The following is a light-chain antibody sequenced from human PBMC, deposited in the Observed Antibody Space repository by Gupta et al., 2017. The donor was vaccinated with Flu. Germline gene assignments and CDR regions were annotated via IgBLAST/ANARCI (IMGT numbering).Light chain of an antibody. J-gene: IGLJ2*01. CDR2: DGS. CDR3: QVWDTSNVV. Sequence: PGRTARMTCGVGRSGNKRVHWLQQKPGQDRVLVVFDGSDRAAMATGRFACSTAGNTATPTIGGVEAGDEDDYYLQVWDTSNVVFGGGTKLTVL. V-gene: IGLV3-21*03. CDR1: RSGNKR.